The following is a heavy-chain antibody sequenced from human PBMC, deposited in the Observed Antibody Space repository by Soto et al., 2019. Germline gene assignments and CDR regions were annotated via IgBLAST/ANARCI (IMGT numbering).Heavy chain of an antibody. V-gene: IGHV4-30-4*01. Sequence: PSETLSLTCTVSGGSISSGDYYWSWIRQPPGKGLEWIGYIYYSGSTYYNPSLKSRVTISVDTSKNQFSLKLSSVTAADTAVYYCPIDLGYCSGGSCSYYYYGMDVWGQGTTVTVSS. D-gene: IGHD2-15*01. CDR2: IYYSGST. CDR1: GGSISSGDYY. CDR3: PIDLGYCSGGSCSYYYYGMDV. J-gene: IGHJ6*02.